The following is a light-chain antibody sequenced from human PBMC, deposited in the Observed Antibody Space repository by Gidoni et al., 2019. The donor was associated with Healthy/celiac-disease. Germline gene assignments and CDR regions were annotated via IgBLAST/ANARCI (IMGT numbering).Light chain of an antibody. CDR3: QQYGSSPPEYT. CDR1: QSVSSSY. J-gene: IGKJ2*01. V-gene: IGKV3-20*01. CDR2: GAS. Sequence: EIVLTHSPGTLSLSPGERATLSCRASQSVSSSYLAWYQQKPGQAPRLLIYGASSRATGIPDRFSGSGSGTDFTLTISRLEPEDFAVYYCQQYGSSPPEYTFGQGTKLEIK.